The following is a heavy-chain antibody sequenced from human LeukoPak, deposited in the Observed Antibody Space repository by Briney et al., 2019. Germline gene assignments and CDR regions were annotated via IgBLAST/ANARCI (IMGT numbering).Heavy chain of an antibody. D-gene: IGHD3-16*01. CDR3: ARVWGLADY. CDR1: GFTFSDYY. CDR2: ISSSGSTM. J-gene: IGHJ4*02. Sequence: GGSLRLSCAASGFTFSDYYMSWIHQPPGKGLEWVSYISSSGSTMYYADSVKGRFTISRDNAKKSLYLQMNSLRAEDTAVFYCARVWGLADYWGQGTLVTVSS. V-gene: IGHV3-11*01.